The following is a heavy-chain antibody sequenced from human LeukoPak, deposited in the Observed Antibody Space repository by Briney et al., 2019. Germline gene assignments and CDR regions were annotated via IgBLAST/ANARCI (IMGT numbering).Heavy chain of an antibody. V-gene: IGHV4-34*01. J-gene: IGHJ4*02. Sequence: TSETLSLTCAVYGGSFSNYYWSWIRQPPGEGLEWIGEINHSGSTNYNPSLKSRVTISVDTSKNHFSLKLNSTIAADTAVYYCASSAPEYSSSSIDYWGQGTLVTVSS. D-gene: IGHD6-6*01. CDR3: ASSAPEYSSSSIDY. CDR1: GGSFSNYY. CDR2: INHSGST.